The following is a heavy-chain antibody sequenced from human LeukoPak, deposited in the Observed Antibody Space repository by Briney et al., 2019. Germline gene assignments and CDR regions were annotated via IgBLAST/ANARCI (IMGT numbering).Heavy chain of an antibody. CDR2: ITSSSIYI. V-gene: IGHV3-21*01. CDR3: AREYCSGGSCYRIDS. Sequence: GGSLRPSCAASGFIFSSYSMTWVRQAPGKGLEWVSSITSSSIYIYYADSVKGRSTISRDNAKNSLYLQMNSLRAEDTAVYYCAREYCSGGSCYRIDSWGQGTLVTVSS. CDR1: GFIFSSYS. D-gene: IGHD2-15*01. J-gene: IGHJ4*02.